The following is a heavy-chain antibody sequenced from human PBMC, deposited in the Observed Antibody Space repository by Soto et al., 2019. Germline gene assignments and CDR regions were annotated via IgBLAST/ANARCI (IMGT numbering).Heavy chain of an antibody. CDR1: GGSFSGCY. CDR3: ARGGPVVRGAVDY. V-gene: IGHV4-34*01. D-gene: IGHD3-10*01. J-gene: IGHJ4*02. CDR2: INHRGST. Sequence: QVQLQQWGAGLLKPSETLSLTCAVYGGSFSGCYWSWIRQSAGRGLEWIGEINHRGSTSYNPSLKSRVSISVDTSKMQFSLHLSSVTAADTAIYYCARGGPVVRGAVDYWGQGTLVTVSS.